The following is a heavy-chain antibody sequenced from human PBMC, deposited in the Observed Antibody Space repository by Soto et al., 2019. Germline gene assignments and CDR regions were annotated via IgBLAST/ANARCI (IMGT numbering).Heavy chain of an antibody. Sequence: GGSLRLSCAASGFTFSSYAMSWVRQAPGKGLEWVSAISGSGGSTYYADSVKGRFTISRDNSKNTLYLQMNSLRAEDTAVYYCAKDLIFGDIVVVPAAISYWGQGTLVTVSS. V-gene: IGHV3-23*01. CDR3: AKDLIFGDIVVVPAAISY. CDR1: GFTFSSYA. CDR2: ISGSGGST. J-gene: IGHJ4*02. D-gene: IGHD2-2*01.